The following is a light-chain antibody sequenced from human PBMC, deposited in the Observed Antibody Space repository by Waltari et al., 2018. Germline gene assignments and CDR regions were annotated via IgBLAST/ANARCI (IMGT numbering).Light chain of an antibody. V-gene: IGKV1-9*01. Sequence: IQLTQSPSSLSASVGDRVTITCRASQGISSSLAWYQQKPGKAPQFLIYAASTFQSGFPSRFSGSGSGTDFTLTISSLQPEDFATYYCQQLNSFLYTFGQGTKLEIK. CDR1: QGISSS. CDR2: AAS. J-gene: IGKJ2*01. CDR3: QQLNSFLYT.